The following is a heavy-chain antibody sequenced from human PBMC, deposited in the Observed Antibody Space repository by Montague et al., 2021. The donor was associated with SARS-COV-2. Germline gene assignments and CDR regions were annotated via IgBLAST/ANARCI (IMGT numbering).Heavy chain of an antibody. CDR3: ARDEYNRYWYKY. D-gene: IGHD2-8*02. Sequence: SETLSLTCTVSAGSLSSSSNYWGWIRQPPGMGLQWIGSVDSAGSTYYXXXVKSRVTISLDTSKNQFSLKLSSVTAADTAVYYCARDEYNRYWYKYWGQGALVTVSS. V-gene: IGHV4-39*07. J-gene: IGHJ4*02. CDR2: VDSAGST. CDR1: AGSLSSSSNY.